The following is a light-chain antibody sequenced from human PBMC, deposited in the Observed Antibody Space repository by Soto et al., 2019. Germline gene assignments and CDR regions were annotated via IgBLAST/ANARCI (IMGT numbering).Light chain of an antibody. CDR2: SNN. CDR3: ATWDDSLNGWV. V-gene: IGLV1-44*01. Sequence: QSVLTQPPSASGTPGQRVTISCSGSSSSIGSNAVNWYHQLPGTAPKLLIYSNNQRPSGVPDRFSGSKSGTSASLAISGLQSEDEADYYCATWDDSLNGWVFGGGTKVTVL. J-gene: IGLJ3*02. CDR1: SSSIGSNA.